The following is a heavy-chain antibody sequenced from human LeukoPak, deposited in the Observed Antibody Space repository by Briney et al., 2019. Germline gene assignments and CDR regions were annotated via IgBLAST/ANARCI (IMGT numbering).Heavy chain of an antibody. CDR2: IYYSGST. CDR1: GGSISSYY. V-gene: IGHV4-59*01. D-gene: IGHD6-6*01. J-gene: IGHJ4*02. Sequence: SSETLSLTCTVSGGSISSYYWSWIRQPPGKGLEWIGYIYYSGSTNYNPSLKSRVTISVDTSKNQFSLELSSVTAADTAVYYCARAVMGIAALFDYWGQGTLVTVSS. CDR3: ARAVMGIAALFDY.